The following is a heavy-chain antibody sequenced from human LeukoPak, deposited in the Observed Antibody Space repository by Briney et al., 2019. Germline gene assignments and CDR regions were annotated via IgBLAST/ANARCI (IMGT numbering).Heavy chain of an antibody. Sequence: SVKVPCKASGYTFTSYDINWVRQAPGQGLEWMGWINPNSGGTNYAQRFQGRVTMTRDTSISTAYMELSRLRSDDTAVYCCARASIGYSSSWASYFDYWGQGTLVTVSS. CDR1: GYTFTSYD. CDR2: INPNSGGT. V-gene: IGHV1-2*02. J-gene: IGHJ4*02. D-gene: IGHD6-13*01. CDR3: ARASIGYSSSWASYFDY.